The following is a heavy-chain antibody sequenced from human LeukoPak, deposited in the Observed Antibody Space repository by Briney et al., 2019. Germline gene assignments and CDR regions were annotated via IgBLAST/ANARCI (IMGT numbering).Heavy chain of an antibody. V-gene: IGHV1-18*01. Sequence: ASVKVSCKASGGTFSSYAISWVRQAPGQGLEWMGWISAYNGNTNYAQKLQGRVTMTTDTSASTAYMELRSLRSDDTAVYYCARNVGSGWYFDYWGQGTLVTVSS. CDR2: ISAYNGNT. CDR1: GGTFSSYA. CDR3: ARNVGSGWYFDY. D-gene: IGHD6-19*01. J-gene: IGHJ4*02.